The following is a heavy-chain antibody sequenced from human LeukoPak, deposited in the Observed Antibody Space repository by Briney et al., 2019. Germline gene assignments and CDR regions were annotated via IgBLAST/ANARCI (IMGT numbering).Heavy chain of an antibody. Sequence: GGSLRLSCAASGITFSSYGMSWVRQAPGKGLEWVSSISSTGGTTYYADSVKGRFTISRDNSKNTLYLQMNSLRAEDTAIYYCAKNGDRGAYCTGGTCYPYFYYYMDVWGKGTTVIISS. CDR2: ISSTGGTT. D-gene: IGHD2-15*01. V-gene: IGHV3-23*01. J-gene: IGHJ6*03. CDR3: AKNGDRGAYCTGGTCYPYFYYYMDV. CDR1: GITFSSYG.